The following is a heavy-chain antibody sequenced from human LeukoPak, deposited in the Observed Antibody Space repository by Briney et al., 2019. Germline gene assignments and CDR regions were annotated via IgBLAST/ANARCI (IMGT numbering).Heavy chain of an antibody. CDR1: GFTFSSYA. V-gene: IGHV3-30-3*01. CDR2: ISYDGSNK. Sequence: PGGPLRLSCAASGFTFSSYAMHWVRQAPGKGLEWVAVISYDGSNKYYADSVKGRFTISRDNSKNTLYLQMNSLRAEDTAVYYCASFYYDSSEGVRTTFDYWGQGTLVTVSS. CDR3: ASFYYDSSEGVRTTFDY. J-gene: IGHJ4*02. D-gene: IGHD3-22*01.